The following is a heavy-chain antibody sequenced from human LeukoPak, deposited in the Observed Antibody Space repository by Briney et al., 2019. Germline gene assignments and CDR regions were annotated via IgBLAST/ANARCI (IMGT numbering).Heavy chain of an antibody. CDR2: ISGSGGST. Sequence: GGSLRLSCAASGFTFSSYAMSWVRQAPGKGLEWVSAISGSGGSTYYADSVKGRFTISRDNSKNTLYLQMNSLRAEDTAVYYCAKTLGYSYGWPGYYYYGMDVWGQGTTVTVFS. D-gene: IGHD5-18*01. J-gene: IGHJ6*02. V-gene: IGHV3-23*01. CDR1: GFTFSSYA. CDR3: AKTLGYSYGWPGYYYYGMDV.